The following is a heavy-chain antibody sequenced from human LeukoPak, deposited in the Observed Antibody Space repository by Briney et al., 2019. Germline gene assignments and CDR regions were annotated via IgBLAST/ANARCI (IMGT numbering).Heavy chain of an antibody. CDR3: AREEGSYYGMDV. CDR1: GFTFSSYS. V-gene: IGHV3-21*01. Sequence: GGSLRLSCAASGFTFSSYSMKWVRQAPGKGLEWVASISSSGSYIYYVDSVKGRFTISRDNAKNSLYLQMNSLRAEDTAVYYCAREEGSYYGMDVRGQGTTVTVSS. CDR2: ISSSGSYI. J-gene: IGHJ6*02.